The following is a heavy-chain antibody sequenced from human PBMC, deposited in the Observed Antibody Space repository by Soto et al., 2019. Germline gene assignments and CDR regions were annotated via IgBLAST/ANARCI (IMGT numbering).Heavy chain of an antibody. D-gene: IGHD5-18*01. CDR1: GGTFSSYA. V-gene: IGHV1-69*13. Sequence: SVKGSCKASGGTFSSYAISWVRQTPGQGLEWMGGIIPIFGTANYAQKFQGRVTITADESTSTAYMELSSLRSEDTAVYYCARGESGLDTAMVATDAFDIWGQGTMVTVSS. CDR3: ARGESGLDTAMVATDAFDI. J-gene: IGHJ3*02. CDR2: IIPIFGTA.